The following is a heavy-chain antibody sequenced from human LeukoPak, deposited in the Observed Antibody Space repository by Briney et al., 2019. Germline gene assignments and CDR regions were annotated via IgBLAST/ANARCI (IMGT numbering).Heavy chain of an antibody. V-gene: IGHV1-2*02. CDR2: IGPHSSAT. CDR1: GFTFTDYY. J-gene: IGHJ4*02. D-gene: IGHD2/OR15-2a*01. Sequence: ASMKVSCKSYGFTFTDYYIHWVRQAPGQGLEWMGYIGPHSSATSSPQEFQGRVTMTRDTSMSTAYMELTRLTSDDTAVYYCAREGNGLLSKDFDYWGQETLVTVSS. CDR3: AREGNGLLSKDFDY.